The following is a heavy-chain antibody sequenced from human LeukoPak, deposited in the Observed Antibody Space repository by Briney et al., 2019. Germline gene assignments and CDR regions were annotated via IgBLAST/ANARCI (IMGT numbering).Heavy chain of an antibody. J-gene: IGHJ3*02. CDR1: GGTFSSYA. CDR2: IIPIFGTA. Sequence: ASVKVSCKASGGTFSSYAISWVRQAPGQGLEWMGGIIPIFGTANYAQKFQGRVTITADESTSTAYMELSSLRSEDTAVYYCARDFHVRGFVDTAMVTGEDAFDIWGQRTMVTVSS. CDR3: ARDFHVRGFVDTAMVTGEDAFDI. D-gene: IGHD5-18*01. V-gene: IGHV1-69*13.